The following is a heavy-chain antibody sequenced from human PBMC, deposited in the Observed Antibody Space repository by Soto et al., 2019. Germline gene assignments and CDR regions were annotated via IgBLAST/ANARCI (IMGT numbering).Heavy chain of an antibody. CDR3: ARGLFGGDERIDL. Sequence: SETLSLTCTVSGGSFSIGSHYWSWIRQHPGKGLEWIGYIYDTGSTYSNPSLKSRATISIDTSKKQFSLNLASVTAADTAVYYCARGLFGGDERIDLWGHGFLVTVSS. CDR1: GGSFSIGSHY. CDR2: IYDTGST. D-gene: IGHD2-21*02. V-gene: IGHV4-31*03. J-gene: IGHJ5*02.